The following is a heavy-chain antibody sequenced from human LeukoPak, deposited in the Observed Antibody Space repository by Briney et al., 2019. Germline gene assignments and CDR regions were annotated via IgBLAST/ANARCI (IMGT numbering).Heavy chain of an antibody. CDR3: ARISWLLQGGFDH. J-gene: IGHJ4*02. Sequence: PSQTLSLTCAIFGDSVSSNSASWNWIRQSPSRGLEWLGRTYYRSEWYIDYAVSVKSRMVTNPDTSKNQFSLQLNSVTDEDTAIYYCARISWLLQGGFDHWGQGTLVTVSS. CDR1: GDSVSSNSAS. D-gene: IGHD2-15*01. CDR2: TYYRSEWYI. V-gene: IGHV6-1*01.